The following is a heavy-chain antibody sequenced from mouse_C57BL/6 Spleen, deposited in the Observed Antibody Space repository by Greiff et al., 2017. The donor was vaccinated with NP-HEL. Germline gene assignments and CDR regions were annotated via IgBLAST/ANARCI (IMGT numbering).Heavy chain of an antibody. J-gene: IGHJ4*01. Sequence: QVQLQQSGPELVKPGASVKISCKASGYAFSSSWMHWVKQRPGKGLEWIGRIYPGDGDTNYNGKFKGKATLTADKSSSTAYMQLSSLTSEDSAVYFCARWYYGSSYAMDYWGQGTSVTVSS. V-gene: IGHV1-82*01. CDR1: GYAFSSSW. D-gene: IGHD1-1*01. CDR3: ARWYYGSSYAMDY. CDR2: IYPGDGDT.